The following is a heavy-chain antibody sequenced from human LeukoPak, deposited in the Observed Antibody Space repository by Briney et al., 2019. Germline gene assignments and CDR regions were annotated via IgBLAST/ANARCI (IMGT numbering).Heavy chain of an antibody. V-gene: IGHV3-21*01. CDR2: ISSSSSYI. CDR1: GFTFSSYS. Sequence: GGSLRLSCAASGFTFSSYSMNWVRQAPGKGLEWVSSISSSSSYIYYADSVKGRFTISRDNAKNSLYLQMNSLRAEDTAVYYCARGSHDYGNWFDPWGQGTLVTVSS. J-gene: IGHJ5*02. D-gene: IGHD4-17*01. CDR3: ARGSHDYGNWFDP.